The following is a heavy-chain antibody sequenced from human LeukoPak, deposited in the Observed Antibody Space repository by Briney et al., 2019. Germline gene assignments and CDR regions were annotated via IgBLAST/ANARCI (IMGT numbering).Heavy chain of an antibody. CDR3: AKDQDLGVSTINSWFDP. D-gene: IGHD5/OR15-5a*01. CDR1: GFTFSSYA. V-gene: IGHV3-23*01. J-gene: IGHJ5*02. Sequence: PGGSLRLSCAAFGFTFSSYAMSWVRQAPGKGLEWVSAISGSGGSTYYADSVKGRFTISRDNSKNTLYLQMNSLRAEDTAVYYCAKDQDLGVSTINSWFDPWGQGTLVTVSS. CDR2: ISGSGGST.